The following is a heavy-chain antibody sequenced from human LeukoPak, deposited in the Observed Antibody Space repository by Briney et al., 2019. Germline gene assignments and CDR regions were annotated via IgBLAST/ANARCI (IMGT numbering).Heavy chain of an antibody. Sequence: SETLSLTCIVSGGSISSHYWSWIRQTPGQGLEYMGYIYYSGSTDYNASLKSRVTVSLDTSKNPFSLHLNSVTAADTAVYYCARRSGVLDSRDSRYYFDQWGQGTLVTVSS. D-gene: IGHD3-22*01. CDR2: IYYSGST. CDR1: GGSISSHY. V-gene: IGHV4-59*11. J-gene: IGHJ4*02. CDR3: ARRSGVLDSRDSRYYFDQ.